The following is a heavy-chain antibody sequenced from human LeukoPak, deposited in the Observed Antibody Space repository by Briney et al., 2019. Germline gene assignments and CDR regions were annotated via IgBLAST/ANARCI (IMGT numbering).Heavy chain of an antibody. Sequence: ASVKVSCKASGYTFTNFGISWVRQATGQGLEWMGWMNPNSGNTGYAQKFQGRVTMTRNTSISTAYMELSSLRSEDTAVYYCARGSSPNYGSGTFDYWGQGTLVTVSS. J-gene: IGHJ4*02. CDR1: GYTFTNFG. D-gene: IGHD3-10*01. CDR3: ARGSSPNYGSGTFDY. CDR2: MNPNSGNT. V-gene: IGHV1-8*02.